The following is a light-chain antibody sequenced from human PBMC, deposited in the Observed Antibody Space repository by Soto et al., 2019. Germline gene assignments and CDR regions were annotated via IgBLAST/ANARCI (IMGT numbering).Light chain of an antibody. V-gene: IGKV3-15*01. CDR2: GAS. Sequence: EIVMTQSPATLSVSPGERATLSCRASQSVSSNLAWYQQKPGQAPRLRIYGASTTATGIPARFSGSGSGKEFTLTISSLQSEDFAVYYCQQYNNWPHTFGQGTKLEIK. CDR3: QQYNNWPHT. CDR1: QSVSSN. J-gene: IGKJ2*01.